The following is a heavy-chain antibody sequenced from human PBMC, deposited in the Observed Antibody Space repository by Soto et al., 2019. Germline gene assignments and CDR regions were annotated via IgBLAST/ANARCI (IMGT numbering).Heavy chain of an antibody. Sequence: GASVKLSCKDSGYTFTSYAMHWVRQAPGQRLEWMGWVNAGNGNTKYSQKFQGRVTITRDTSASTAYMELSSLRSEDTAVYYCAREEYCSGGSCYENWFDPWGQGTLVTVSS. CDR1: GYTFTSYA. CDR3: AREEYCSGGSCYENWFDP. J-gene: IGHJ5*02. D-gene: IGHD2-15*01. V-gene: IGHV1-3*01. CDR2: VNAGNGNT.